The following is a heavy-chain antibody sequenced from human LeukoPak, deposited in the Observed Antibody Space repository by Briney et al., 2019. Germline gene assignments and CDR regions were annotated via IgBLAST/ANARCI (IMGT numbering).Heavy chain of an antibody. CDR1: GYSFTSYW. CDR2: IYPGGSDT. J-gene: IGHJ6*02. Sequence: GESLKISCKGSGYSFTSYWIGWVRQMPGKGLEWMGIIYPGGSDTRYSPSFQGQVTISADKSISTAYLQWSSLKASDTAMYYCARHSSCSSTSCYWGGGMDVWGQGTTVTVSS. CDR3: ARHSSCSSTSCYWGGGMDV. D-gene: IGHD2-2*01. V-gene: IGHV5-51*01.